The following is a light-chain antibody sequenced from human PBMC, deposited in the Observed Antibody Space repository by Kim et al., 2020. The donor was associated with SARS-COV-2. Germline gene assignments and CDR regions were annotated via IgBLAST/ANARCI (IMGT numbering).Light chain of an antibody. J-gene: IGLJ3*02. CDR1: SSNIGSNT. V-gene: IGLV1-44*01. CDR2: INN. Sequence: ELTQPPSVSGIPGQRVTISCSGSSSNIGSNTMNWYQQLPGRAPKLLIYINNKRPSGVPDRFSGSKSGTSASLAISGLQSEDEADYYCATWDDSLNGWVFGGGTQLTVL. CDR3: ATWDDSLNGWV.